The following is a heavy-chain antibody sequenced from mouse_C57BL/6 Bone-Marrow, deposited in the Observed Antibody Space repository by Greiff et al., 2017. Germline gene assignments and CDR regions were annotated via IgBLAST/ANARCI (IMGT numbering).Heavy chain of an antibody. D-gene: IGHD1-1*01. CDR2: LSDGGSYT. CDR1: GFTFSSYA. Sequence: EVKVVESGGGLVKPGGSLKLSCAASGFTFSSYAMSWVRQTPEKRLEWVATLSDGGSYTYYPDNVKGRFTISRDNAKNNLYLHMRHLKSEDTAMYYCARVYYGSSYSYAMDNRGQGTSVTVSS. J-gene: IGHJ4*01. CDR3: ARVYYGSSYSYAMDN. V-gene: IGHV5-4*03.